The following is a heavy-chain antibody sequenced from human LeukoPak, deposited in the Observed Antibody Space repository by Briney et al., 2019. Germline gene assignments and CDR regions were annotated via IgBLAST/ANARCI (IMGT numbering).Heavy chain of an antibody. CDR1: GGTISRYY. D-gene: IGHD3-16*01. CDR2: IYYSGFT. CDR3: ARRGLGVYYYYYGMDV. Sequence: NTSETLSLTCTVSGGTISRYYWSWIRQSPGGGLEWIGYIYYSGFTSYNPSLKSRVSISVDTSKNRFSLKLSSVTAADTAVYYCARRGLGVYYYYYGMDVWGQGTAVTVSS. J-gene: IGHJ6*02. V-gene: IGHV4-59*08.